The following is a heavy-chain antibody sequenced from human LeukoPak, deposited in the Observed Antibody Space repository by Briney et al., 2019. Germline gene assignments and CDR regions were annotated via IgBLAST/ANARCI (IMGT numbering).Heavy chain of an antibody. V-gene: IGHV1-18*01. CDR3: ARDSHYYDSSGYYYGLVFDY. CDR2: ISAYNGNT. Sequence: ASVKVSCKASGYTFTSYGISWVRQAPGQGLEWMGWISAYNGNTNYAQKLQGRATMTTDTSTSTAYMELRSLRSDDTAVYYCARDSHYYDSSGYYYGLVFDYWGQGTLVTVSS. J-gene: IGHJ4*02. D-gene: IGHD3-22*01. CDR1: GYTFTSYG.